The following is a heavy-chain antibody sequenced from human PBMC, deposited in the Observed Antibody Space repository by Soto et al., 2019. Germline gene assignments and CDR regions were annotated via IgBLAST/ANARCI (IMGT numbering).Heavy chain of an antibody. J-gene: IGHJ5*02. D-gene: IGHD1-1*01. Sequence: QVQLVQSGAEVKKPGASVKVSCKSSGYTFTSYGISWVRQAPGQGLEWMGWISGYNGNTNYAQKLQGRVTMTTDTSTSTPYMELRSLRSDDTAVYYCARVEGYKWNDGGWFDPWGQGTLVTVSS. CDR1: GYTFTSYG. CDR3: ARVEGYKWNDGGWFDP. CDR2: ISGYNGNT. V-gene: IGHV1-18*01.